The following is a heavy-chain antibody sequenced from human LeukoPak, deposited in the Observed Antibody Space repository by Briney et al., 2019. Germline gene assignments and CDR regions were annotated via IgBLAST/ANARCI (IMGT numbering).Heavy chain of an antibody. CDR2: IYSGGST. CDR3: ARDCWGYCSVLTNY. CDR1: GFTVSSNY. V-gene: IGHV3-66*01. J-gene: IGHJ4*02. D-gene: IGHD2-15*01. Sequence: GGSLRLSCAASGFTVSSNYMSWVRQAPGKGLEWVSVIYSGGSTYYADSVKGRFTLSRDNSKNTLYLQVNSLRAEDTAVCYCARDCWGYCSVLTNYWGQGTLVTVSS.